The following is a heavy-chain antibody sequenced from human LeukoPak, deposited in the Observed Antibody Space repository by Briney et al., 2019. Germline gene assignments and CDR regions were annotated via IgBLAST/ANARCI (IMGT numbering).Heavy chain of an antibody. Sequence: PGRSLRLSCAASGFTFSSYGMRWVRQAPGKGLEWVAFISHDGSNKYYADSVKGRFTISRDNSKNTLLLQMNSLRAEDTAVYYCAKPTYGEEIYDYWGQGTLVTVSS. D-gene: IGHD3-3*01. V-gene: IGHV3-30*18. CDR3: AKPTYGEEIYDY. CDR2: ISHDGSNK. CDR1: GFTFSSYG. J-gene: IGHJ4*02.